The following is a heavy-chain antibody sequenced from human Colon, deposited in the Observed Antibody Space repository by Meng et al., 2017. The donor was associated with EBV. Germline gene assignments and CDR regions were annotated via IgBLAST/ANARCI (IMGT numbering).Heavy chain of an antibody. D-gene: IGHD3-22*01. Sequence: QVLVQQRGAGLFQPSETLSLTCTVYGGPFSGFYWTWIRQSPGKGLEWIGEIDDSGNIIYNPSLKSRVTISGDTSKNQFSLNVSSVTAADTAVYYCARSRWLLLQLWGQGTLVTVSS. CDR1: GGPFSGFY. V-gene: IGHV4-34*01. CDR3: ARSRWLLLQL. J-gene: IGHJ4*02. CDR2: IDDSGNI.